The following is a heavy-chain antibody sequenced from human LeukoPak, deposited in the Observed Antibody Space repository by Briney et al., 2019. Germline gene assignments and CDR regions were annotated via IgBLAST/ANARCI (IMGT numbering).Heavy chain of an antibody. J-gene: IGHJ4*02. CDR1: GGSFTGYY. V-gene: IGHV4-34*01. D-gene: IGHD3-22*01. Sequence: PSETLSLTGAVYGGSFTGYYWSWIRKPPGKGLEWIGEINHSGSTNYNPSLKSRVTISVDTSKNQFSLRLSSVTAADTAVYYCASLTMIVVPWGQGTLVTVSS. CDR2: INHSGST. CDR3: ASLTMIVVP.